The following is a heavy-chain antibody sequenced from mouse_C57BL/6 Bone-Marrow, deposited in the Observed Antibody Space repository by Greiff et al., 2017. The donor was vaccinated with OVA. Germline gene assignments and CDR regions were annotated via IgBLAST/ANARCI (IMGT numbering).Heavy chain of an antibody. J-gene: IGHJ2*01. CDR1: GYSITSGYY. Sequence: VQLKESGPGLVKPSQSLSLTCSVTGYSITSGYYWNWIRQFPGNKLEWMGYISYDGSNNYNPSLKNRISITRDTSKNQFFLKLNSVTTEDTATYYCAKEGDYGYFDYWGKGTTLTVSS. V-gene: IGHV3-6*01. D-gene: IGHD2-4*01. CDR2: ISYDGSN. CDR3: AKEGDYGYFDY.